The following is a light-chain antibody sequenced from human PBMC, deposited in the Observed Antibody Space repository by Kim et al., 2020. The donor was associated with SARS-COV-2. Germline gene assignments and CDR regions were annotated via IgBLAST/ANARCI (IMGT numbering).Light chain of an antibody. Sequence: QLVLTQLPSASASLGATVKLTCTLSSGHSNNAIAWHQQQPEKGPRYLMKLNSDGSHTKGDGIPDRFSGSSSGAERYLIISSLQSEDEADYYCQTWGTGNWVFGGGTKVTVL. V-gene: IGLV4-69*01. CDR1: SGHSNNA. CDR3: QTWGTGNWV. CDR2: LNSDGSH. J-gene: IGLJ3*02.